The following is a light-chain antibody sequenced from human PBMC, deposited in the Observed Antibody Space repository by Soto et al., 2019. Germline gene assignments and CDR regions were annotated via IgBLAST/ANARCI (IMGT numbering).Light chain of an antibody. CDR1: SSDVGGYNY. Sequence: QSALTQPASVSGSPGQSITISCPGTSSDVGGYNYVSWYQQHPGKSPKLMIYEVSNRPSGVSNRFSGSKSGNTASLPISALQAEDEADYYCSSYTSSSTLYVFGTGTKLTV. CDR2: EVS. V-gene: IGLV2-14*01. J-gene: IGLJ1*01. CDR3: SSYTSSSTLYV.